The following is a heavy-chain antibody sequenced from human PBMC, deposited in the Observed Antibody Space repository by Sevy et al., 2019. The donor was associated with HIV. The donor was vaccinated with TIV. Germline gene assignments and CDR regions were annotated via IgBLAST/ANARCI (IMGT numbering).Heavy chain of an antibody. Sequence: GSLRLSCAASGFTVSSNYMSWVRQAPGKGLEWVSVIYSGGSTYYADSVKGRFTISRDNSKNTLYLQMNSLRAEDTAVYYCARDLRDKYYYGSGSYDYWGQGTLVTVSS. D-gene: IGHD3-10*01. CDR3: ARDLRDKYYYGSGSYDY. CDR1: GFTVSSNY. CDR2: IYSGGST. V-gene: IGHV3-53*01. J-gene: IGHJ4*02.